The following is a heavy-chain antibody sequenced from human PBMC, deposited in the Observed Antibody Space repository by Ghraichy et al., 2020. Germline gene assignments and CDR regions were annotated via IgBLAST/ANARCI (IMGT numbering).Heavy chain of an antibody. CDR3: ASSWDSSGWYWYIEL. CDR2: IIGSGGST. D-gene: IGHD6-19*01. Sequence: GESLNISCAASGFTFSSYGMNWVRQAPGKGLEWVSSIIGSGGSTYYADSVKGRFTMSRDNSKNTLYLQLNSLRAEDTAVYYCASSWDSSGWYWYIELWGRGTLLTVSS. CDR1: GFTFSSYG. V-gene: IGHV3-23*01. J-gene: IGHJ2*01.